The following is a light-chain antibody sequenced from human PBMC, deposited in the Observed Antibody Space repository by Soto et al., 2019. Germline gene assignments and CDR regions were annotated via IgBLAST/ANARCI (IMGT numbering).Light chain of an antibody. Sequence: QSALTQPASVSGSPGQSITMSCTGTSSDVGGYKYVSWYQQHPGKAPKLMIYEVSNRPSGVSNRFSGSKSGNTASLTISGLQAEDEADYYCSSYTSSSTWVFGGGTQLTVL. V-gene: IGLV2-14*01. J-gene: IGLJ7*01. CDR1: SSDVGGYKY. CDR3: SSYTSSSTWV. CDR2: EVS.